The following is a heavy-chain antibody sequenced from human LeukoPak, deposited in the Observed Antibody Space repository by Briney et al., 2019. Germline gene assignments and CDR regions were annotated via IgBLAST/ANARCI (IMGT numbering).Heavy chain of an antibody. D-gene: IGHD3-22*01. CDR3: ARDGLKNYYDSSGPYY. CDR2: ISSSSSYI. Sequence: GGSLRLSCAASGFTFSSYSVNWVRQAPGKGLEWVSSISSSSSYIYYADSVKGRFTISRDNAKNSLYLQMNSLRAEDTAVYYCARDGLKNYYDSSGPYYWGQGTLVTVSS. V-gene: IGHV3-21*01. CDR1: GFTFSSYS. J-gene: IGHJ4*02.